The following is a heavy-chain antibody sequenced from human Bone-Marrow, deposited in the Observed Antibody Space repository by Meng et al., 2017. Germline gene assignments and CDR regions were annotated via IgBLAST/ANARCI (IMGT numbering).Heavy chain of an antibody. Sequence: SVKVSCKASGGTFSSYAISWVRQAPGQGLEWMVGIIPIFGTANYAQKFQGRVTITADKSTSTAYMELSSLRSEDTAVYYCAREQSQLPRGKYFQHWGQGTLVTVSS. D-gene: IGHD1-26*01. CDR2: IIPIFGTA. V-gene: IGHV1-69*06. CDR3: AREQSQLPRGKYFQH. J-gene: IGHJ1*01. CDR1: GGTFSSYA.